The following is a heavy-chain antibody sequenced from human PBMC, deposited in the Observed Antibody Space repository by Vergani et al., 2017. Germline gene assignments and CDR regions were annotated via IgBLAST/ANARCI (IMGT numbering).Heavy chain of an antibody. CDR3: AKDPTGYCSGGSCYPYYYYYMDV. V-gene: IGHV3-23*01. Sequence: EVQLLESGGGLVQPGGSLRLSCAASGFTFSSYAMSWVRQAPGKGLEWVSAISGSGGSTYYADSGKGRFTISRDNSKNTLYLQMNSLRAEDTAVYYCAKDPTGYCSGGSCYPYYYYYMDVWGKGTTVTVSS. CDR2: ISGSGGST. J-gene: IGHJ6*03. D-gene: IGHD2-15*01. CDR1: GFTFSSYA.